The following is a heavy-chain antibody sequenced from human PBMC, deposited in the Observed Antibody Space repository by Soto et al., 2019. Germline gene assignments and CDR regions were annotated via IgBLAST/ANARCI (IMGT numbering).Heavy chain of an antibody. Sequence: YGAASGFTFSSYGMHWVRQAPGKGLGWVAVIWYDGSNKYYADSVRGRFTISRDNSKNTLYLQMNSLRAEDTAVYYCARSRKSGRYPYYYYVMDVWGQGTTVIVSS. CDR1: GFTFSSYG. CDR2: IWYDGSNK. CDR3: ARSRKSGRYPYYYYVMDV. J-gene: IGHJ6*02. V-gene: IGHV3-33*01. D-gene: IGHD1-26*01.